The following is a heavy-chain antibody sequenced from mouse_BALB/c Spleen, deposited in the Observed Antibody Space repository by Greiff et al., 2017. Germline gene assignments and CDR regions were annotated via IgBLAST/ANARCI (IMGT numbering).Heavy chain of an antibody. CDR1: GFTFSDYY. Sequence: DVKLVESGGGLVKPGGSLKLSCAASGFTFSDYYMYWVRQTPEKRLEWVATISDGGSYTYYPDSVKGRFTISRDNAKNNLYLQMSSLKSEDTAMYYCARPPIYDGYYGAYWGQGTLVTVSA. J-gene: IGHJ3*01. V-gene: IGHV5-4*02. CDR3: ARPPIYDGYYGAY. CDR2: ISDGGSYT. D-gene: IGHD2-3*01.